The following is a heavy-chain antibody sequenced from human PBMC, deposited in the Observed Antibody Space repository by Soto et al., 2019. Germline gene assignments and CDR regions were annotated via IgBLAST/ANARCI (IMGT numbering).Heavy chain of an antibody. V-gene: IGHV3-23*01. CDR3: AKGSSRDGYT. Sequence: PGGSLRLSWAASGFTFSNYVMTWVRQAPGKGLDWVSSLTGDGVTTNYADSVRGRFAISRDNSKTTVYLRMNSLRAEDTAVYYCAKGSSRDGYTWGQGTLVTVSS. D-gene: IGHD5-12*01. J-gene: IGHJ5*02. CDR2: LTGDGVTT. CDR1: GFTFSNYV.